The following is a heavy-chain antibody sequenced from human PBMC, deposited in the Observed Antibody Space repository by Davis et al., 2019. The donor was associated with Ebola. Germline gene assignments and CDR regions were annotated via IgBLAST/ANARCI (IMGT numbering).Heavy chain of an antibody. CDR1: GYTFTGYY. CDR2: INAGNGNT. D-gene: IGHD3-22*01. V-gene: IGHV1-3*01. Sequence: AASVKVSCKASGYTFTGYYMHWVRQAPGQGLEWMGWINAGNGNTKYSQKFQGRVTITRDTSASTAYMELSSLRSEDTAVYYCARDGYYYDSSGYSLAFDYWGQGTLVIVSS. CDR3: ARDGYYYDSSGYSLAFDY. J-gene: IGHJ4*02.